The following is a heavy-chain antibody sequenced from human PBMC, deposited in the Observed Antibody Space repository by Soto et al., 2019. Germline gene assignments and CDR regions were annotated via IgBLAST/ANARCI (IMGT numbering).Heavy chain of an antibody. V-gene: IGHV4-61*01. Sequence: SETLSLTCTVSGGSVSSGSYYWSWIRQPPGKGLEWIGYIYYSGSTNYNPSLKSRVTITVDTSKNQFSLKLSSVTAADTAVYYCARVRGYSYGLNRAFDIWGQGTMVTVSS. J-gene: IGHJ3*02. CDR3: ARVRGYSYGLNRAFDI. CDR2: IYYSGST. CDR1: GGSVSSGSYY. D-gene: IGHD5-18*01.